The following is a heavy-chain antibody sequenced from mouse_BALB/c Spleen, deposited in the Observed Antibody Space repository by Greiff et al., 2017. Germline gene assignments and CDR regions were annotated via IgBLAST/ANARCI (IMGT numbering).Heavy chain of an antibody. V-gene: IGHV7-3*02. CDR2: IRNKANGYTT. CDR1: GFTFTDYY. CDR3: ARDIRGNYDY. D-gene: IGHD2-1*01. Sequence: EVQRVESGGGLVQPGGSLRLSCATSGFTFTDYYMSWVRQPPGKALEWLGFIRNKANGYTTEYSASVKGRFTISRDNSQSILYLQMNTLRAEDSATYYCARDIRGNYDYWGQGTTLTVS. J-gene: IGHJ2*01.